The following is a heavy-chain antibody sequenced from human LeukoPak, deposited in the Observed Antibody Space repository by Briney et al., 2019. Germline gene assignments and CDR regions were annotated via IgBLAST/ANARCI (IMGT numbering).Heavy chain of an antibody. Sequence: ASETLSLTCTVSGGSISSYYWSWIRQPPGKGLEWIGYIYYSGSTNYNPSLKSRVTIPVDTSKNQFSLKLSSVTAADTAVYYCASSTLYSSSFDYWGQGTLVTVSS. CDR2: IYYSGST. CDR1: GGSISSYY. D-gene: IGHD6-13*01. CDR3: ASSTLYSSSFDY. J-gene: IGHJ4*02. V-gene: IGHV4-59*01.